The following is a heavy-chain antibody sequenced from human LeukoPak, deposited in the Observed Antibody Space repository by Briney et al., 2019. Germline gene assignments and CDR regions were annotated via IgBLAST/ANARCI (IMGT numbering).Heavy chain of an antibody. V-gene: IGHV1-2*06. D-gene: IGHD3-22*01. CDR3: ARGDSSGYYFLGPDY. Sequence: GASVKVSCKASGYTFTGYYMHWVRQAPGQGLEWMGRISPNSGGTNYAQKFQGRVTMTRDTSISTAYMELSRLRSDDTAVYYCARGDSSGYYFLGPDYWGQGTLVTVSS. J-gene: IGHJ4*02. CDR1: GYTFTGYY. CDR2: ISPNSGGT.